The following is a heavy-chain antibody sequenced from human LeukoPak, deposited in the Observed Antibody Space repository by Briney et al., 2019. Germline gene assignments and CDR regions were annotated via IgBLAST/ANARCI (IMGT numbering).Heavy chain of an antibody. D-gene: IGHD4-17*01. CDR1: GVTFSSYV. V-gene: IGHV3-23*01. CDR3: AKVFRSGDLFVSDY. J-gene: IGHJ4*02. Sequence: SLRLSCVASGVTFSSYVMSWVRQAPGKGLEWVSGISGGGGSTYYADSVKGRFTISRDNSKNTLYLQMNSLRAEDTAVYYCAKVFRSGDLFVSDYWGQGTLVTVSS. CDR2: ISGGGGST.